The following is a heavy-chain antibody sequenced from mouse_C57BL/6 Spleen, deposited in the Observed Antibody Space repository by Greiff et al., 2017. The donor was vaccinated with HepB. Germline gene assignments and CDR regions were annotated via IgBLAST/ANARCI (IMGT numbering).Heavy chain of an antibody. V-gene: IGHV5-17*01. Sequence: VESGGGLVKPGGSLKLSCAASGFTFSDYGMHWVRQATEKGLEWVAYISSGSSTIYYADTVKGRFTISRDNAKNTLFLQMTSLRSEDTAMYYCARLDYYGFAYWGQGTLVTVSA. CDR3: ARLDYYGFAY. CDR1: GFTFSDYG. D-gene: IGHD1-1*02. CDR2: ISSGSSTI. J-gene: IGHJ3*01.